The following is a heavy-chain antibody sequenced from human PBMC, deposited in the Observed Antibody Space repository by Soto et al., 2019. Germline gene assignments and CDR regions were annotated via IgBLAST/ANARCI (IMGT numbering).Heavy chain of an antibody. D-gene: IGHD3-9*01. CDR3: ARVQSTPLENPFYDILTGYYIDNAFDI. Sequence: GGSLRLSCAASGFTFSSYSMNWVRQAPGKGLEWVSSISSSSSYIYYADSVKGRFTISRDNAKNSLYLQMNSLRAEDTAVYYCARVQSTPLENPFYDILTGYYIDNAFDIWGQGTMVTVSS. J-gene: IGHJ3*02. CDR1: GFTFSSYS. CDR2: ISSSSSYI. V-gene: IGHV3-21*01.